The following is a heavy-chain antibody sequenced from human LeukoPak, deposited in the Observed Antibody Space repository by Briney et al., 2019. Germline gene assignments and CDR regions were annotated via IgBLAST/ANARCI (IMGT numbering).Heavy chain of an antibody. CDR1: GGSISSYN. CDR3: ARHPSSWFGGTFDM. Sequence: SETLSLTCTVSGGSISSYNWSWIRQPPGKERDGMGYIYYTGSGDYNPSLKSRVAISPDTSKNQISLRLRSVTAADTAVYYCARHPSSWFGGTFDMWGQGTMVTVSS. D-gene: IGHD3-10*01. J-gene: IGHJ3*02. CDR2: IYYTGSG. V-gene: IGHV4-59*08.